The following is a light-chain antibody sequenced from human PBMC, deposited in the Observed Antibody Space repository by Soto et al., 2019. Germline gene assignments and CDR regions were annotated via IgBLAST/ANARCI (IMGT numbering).Light chain of an antibody. CDR3: QSYDSSLSGFV. CDR2: GNN. CDR1: SSNIGAGYN. Sequence: QAVVTQPTSVSGAPGQRVTISCTGSSSNIGAGYNVHWYQQLPGTAPKLLIYGNNNRPSGVPDRFSGSKSGTSASLAITGLQAEDEADYYCQSYDSSLSGFVFGTGTKLTVL. V-gene: IGLV1-40*01. J-gene: IGLJ1*01.